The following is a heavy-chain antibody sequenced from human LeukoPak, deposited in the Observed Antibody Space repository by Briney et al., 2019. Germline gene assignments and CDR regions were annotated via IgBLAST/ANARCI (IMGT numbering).Heavy chain of an antibody. Sequence: GGSLRLSCAASGFTFSSYWMSWVRQAPGKGLEWVANINQDGSEKYYVDSVKGGFTISRDNAKNSLYLQMNSLRAEDTAVYYCARGGDYGDSFDYWGQGTLVTVSS. D-gene: IGHD4-17*01. V-gene: IGHV3-7*01. J-gene: IGHJ4*02. CDR2: INQDGSEK. CDR3: ARGGDYGDSFDY. CDR1: GFTFSSYW.